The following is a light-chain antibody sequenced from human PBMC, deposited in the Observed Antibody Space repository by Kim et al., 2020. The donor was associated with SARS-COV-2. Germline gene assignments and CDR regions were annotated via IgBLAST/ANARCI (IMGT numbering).Light chain of an antibody. V-gene: IGLV3-21*01. J-gene: IGLJ3*02. Sequence: SYELTQPPSLSVAPGKTATITCGGNNIGTKSVHWYQQKPGQAPILVIFFDSDRPSVIPERFSGSNSGNTAALTISRVEAGDEADYFCQAWDSASDQWVF. CDR3: QAWDSASDQWV. CDR2: FDS. CDR1: NIGTKS.